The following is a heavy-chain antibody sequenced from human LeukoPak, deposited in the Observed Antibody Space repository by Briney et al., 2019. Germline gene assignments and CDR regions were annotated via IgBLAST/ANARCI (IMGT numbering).Heavy chain of an antibody. J-gene: IGHJ2*01. D-gene: IGHD6-13*01. Sequence: PGGSLRLSCAASRFTFSPYSTSWVRQAPGKGLEWVSSISRSSTYIYYADSVKGRFTISRDNAQNSLYLQMNSLRAEDTAVYYCAPSHVAPDGSRTFWYFDFWGRGSLVTVSS. CDR1: RFTFSPYS. CDR2: ISRSSTYI. CDR3: APSHVAPDGSRTFWYFDF. V-gene: IGHV3-21*01.